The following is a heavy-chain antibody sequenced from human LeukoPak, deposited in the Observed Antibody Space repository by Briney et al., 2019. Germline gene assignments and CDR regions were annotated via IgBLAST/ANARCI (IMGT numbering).Heavy chain of an antibody. J-gene: IGHJ4*02. CDR1: GYSFSNYW. D-gene: IGHD5-12*01. CDR2: IYPSDSDT. V-gene: IGHV5-51*01. Sequence: GESLKISCKASGYSFSNYWIGWVRQMPGKGLEWMGIIYPSDSDTRYSPSFQGQVTISADKPISTAYLQWSSLKASDTAMYYCARPSNSGYDFWGQGALVTVSS. CDR3: ARPSNSGYDF.